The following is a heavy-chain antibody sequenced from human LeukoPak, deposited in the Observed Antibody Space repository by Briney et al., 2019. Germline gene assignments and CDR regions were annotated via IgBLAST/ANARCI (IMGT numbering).Heavy chain of an antibody. CDR3: PTEAPRSYYFDY. CDR2: VYATGGTT. V-gene: IGHV1-46*01. J-gene: IGHJ4*02. CDR1: EDTFTYYH. Sequence: ASVKVPCKASEDTFTYYHIHWVRQAPGQGVEWMGAVYATGGTTINTQNFQGRVTMTRDTSTGTVYMELSSLRFEDTAMYYCPTEAPRSYYFDYWGQGILVTVSS.